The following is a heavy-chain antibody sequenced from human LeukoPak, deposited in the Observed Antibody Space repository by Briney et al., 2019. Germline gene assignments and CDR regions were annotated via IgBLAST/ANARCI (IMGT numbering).Heavy chain of an antibody. Sequence: GGSLRLSCAASGFTFSDYYMSWIRPAPGKGLEWGSYISSSGSTIYYADPVRGRFTMSRANATTSLYLQRNSLRAEDTAVYYGARDQTPYSRSDDYWGQGTLVTVSS. J-gene: IGHJ4*02. CDR2: ISSSGSTI. CDR1: GFTFSDYY. D-gene: IGHD6-13*01. V-gene: IGHV3-11*04. CDR3: ARDQTPYSRSDDY.